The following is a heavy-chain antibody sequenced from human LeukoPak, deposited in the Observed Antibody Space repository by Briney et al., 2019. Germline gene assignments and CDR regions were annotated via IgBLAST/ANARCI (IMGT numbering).Heavy chain of an antibody. CDR2: IYHSGST. CDR3: ARGDSSGYYPHYFDY. D-gene: IGHD3-22*01. Sequence: SETLSLTCTVSGGSISSYYWGWIRQPPGKGLEWTGSIYHSGSTYYYPSLKSRVTISVDTSKNQFSLKLSSVTAADTAVYYCARGDSSGYYPHYFDYWGQGTLVTVSS. J-gene: IGHJ4*02. CDR1: GGSISSYY. V-gene: IGHV4-38-2*02.